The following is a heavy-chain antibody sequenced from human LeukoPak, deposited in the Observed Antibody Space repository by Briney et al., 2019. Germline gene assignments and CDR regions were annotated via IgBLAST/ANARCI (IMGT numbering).Heavy chain of an antibody. D-gene: IGHD3-10*01. Sequence: ASVKVSCKASDYTFTSYGISWVRQAPGQGLEWMGWISAYNGNTNYAQKLQGRVTMTTDTSTSTAYMELRSLRSDDTAVYYCASDLVWFGELSNDYWGQGTLVTVSS. J-gene: IGHJ4*02. CDR3: ASDLVWFGELSNDY. CDR1: DYTFTSYG. V-gene: IGHV1-18*01. CDR2: ISAYNGNT.